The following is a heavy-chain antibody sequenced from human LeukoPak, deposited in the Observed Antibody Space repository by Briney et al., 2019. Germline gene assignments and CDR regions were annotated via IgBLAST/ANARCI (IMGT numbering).Heavy chain of an antibody. CDR2: IIPIFGTA. CDR3: ARDLGYCSSTSCFDFFDC. D-gene: IGHD2-2*01. V-gene: IGHV1-69*05. J-gene: IGHJ4*02. Sequence: GASVKVSCKASGGTFNSYAISWVRQAPGQGLEWMGGIIPIFGTANYAQKFQGRVTITTDEFTNTAYMELSSLRAEDTAVYYCARDLGYCSSTSCFDFFDCWGQGTLVTVSS. CDR1: GGTFNSYA.